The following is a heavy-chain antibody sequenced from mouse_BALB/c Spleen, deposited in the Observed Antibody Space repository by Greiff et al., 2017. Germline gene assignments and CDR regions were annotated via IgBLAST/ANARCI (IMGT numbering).Heavy chain of an antibody. CDR1: GYTFTSYY. Sequence: VQLQESGPGLVKPGASVRLSCTASGYTFTSYYIPWVRQRPGQGLEWIGWIYPGNVNTKYTEKFKGKATLTADKSSSTAYMQLSSLTSEDSAVYCGARSGGYYGNYDAMDYWGEGTSVTVSS. CDR2: IYPGNVNT. D-gene: IGHD2-1*01. V-gene: IGHV1S56*01. CDR3: ARSGGYYGNYDAMDY. J-gene: IGHJ4*01.